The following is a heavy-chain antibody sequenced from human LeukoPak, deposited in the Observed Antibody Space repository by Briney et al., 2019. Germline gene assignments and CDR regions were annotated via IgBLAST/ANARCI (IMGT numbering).Heavy chain of an antibody. Sequence: SETLSLICTVSGGSISSYYWSWIRQPPGKGLEWIGYIYYSGSTNYNPSLKRRVTISVDTSKKKFSLKLSSVTAADTAVYYCARDQGGSGSYYNGFDYWGQGTLVTVSS. CDR1: GGSISSYY. J-gene: IGHJ4*02. V-gene: IGHV4-59*01. D-gene: IGHD3-10*01. CDR2: IYYSGST. CDR3: ARDQGGSGSYYNGFDY.